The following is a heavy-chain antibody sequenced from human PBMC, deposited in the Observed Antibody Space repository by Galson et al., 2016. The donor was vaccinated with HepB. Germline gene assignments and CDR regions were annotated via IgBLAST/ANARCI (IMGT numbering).Heavy chain of an antibody. J-gene: IGHJ6*03. D-gene: IGHD2-2*01. CDR2: IFYGGNT. V-gene: IGHV3-53*01. CDR3: ARTSYRECTGTRCVNCRYYYYYMDV. Sequence: SLRLSCATSGLTVSSYYMSWVRQAPGQGLEWVSVIFYGGNTYYADSVEGRFPISRHDSMNTLYLQMNSLTDDDTAVYFCARTSYRECTGTRCVNCRYYYYYMDVWGKGTTVTVSS. CDR1: GLTVSSYY.